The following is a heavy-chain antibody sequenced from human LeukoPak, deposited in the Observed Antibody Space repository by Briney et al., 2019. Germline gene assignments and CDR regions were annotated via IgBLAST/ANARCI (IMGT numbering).Heavy chain of an antibody. J-gene: IGHJ4*02. CDR2: ISSSGSTI. CDR1: GFTFSSYE. D-gene: IGHD4-17*01. Sequence: GGSLRLSCAASGFTFSSYEMNWVRQAPGRGLEWVSYISSSGSTIYYADSVKGRFTISRDNSKNTLYLQMNSLRAEDTAVYYCARAMTTVTSGGYWGQGTLVTVSS. V-gene: IGHV3-48*03. CDR3: ARAMTTVTSGGY.